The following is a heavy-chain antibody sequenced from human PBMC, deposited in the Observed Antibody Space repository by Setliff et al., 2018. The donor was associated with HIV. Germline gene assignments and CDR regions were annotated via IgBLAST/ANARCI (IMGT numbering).Heavy chain of an antibody. CDR2: IYYSGST. D-gene: IGHD3-10*01. Sequence: SETLSLTCTVSGGSASNSRYYWAWIRQPPGKGLEWIGYIYYSGSTNYNPSLKSRVTISVDTSKNQFSLKLSSVTAADTAVYYCARDSRGGFGELIWGDYYYYYGMDVWGQGTTVTVSS. CDR3: ARDSRGGFGELIWGDYYYYYGMDV. J-gene: IGHJ6*02. V-gene: IGHV4-61*01. CDR1: GGSASNSRYY.